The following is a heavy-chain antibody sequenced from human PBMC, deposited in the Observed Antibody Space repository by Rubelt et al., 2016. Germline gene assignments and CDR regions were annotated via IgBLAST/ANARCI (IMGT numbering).Heavy chain of an antibody. CDR1: GFSLTTSGLG. V-gene: IGHV2-70*12. D-gene: IGHD2-21*02. J-gene: IGHJ3*01. Sequence: QITLKESGPTLVKPTQTLTLTCTFSGFSLTTSGLGVGWIRQPPGKALEWLARIDWDDGKYYNTSLKTRLTISKDTSKSQVVLTKTDMDPKDTATYDCTRRTRSAYCGCDCSDPIDGFDVWGHGTMVIVSS. CDR3: TRRTRSAYCGCDCSDPIDGFDV. CDR2: IDWDDGK.